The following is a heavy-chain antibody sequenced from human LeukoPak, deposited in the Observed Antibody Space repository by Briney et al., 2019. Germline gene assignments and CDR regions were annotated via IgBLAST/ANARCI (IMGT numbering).Heavy chain of an antibody. D-gene: IGHD1-26*01. CDR1: GGSISSSSYY. CDR3: ARLEGGATPFDY. CDR2: IYYSGST. Sequence: PSETLSLTCTVSGGSISSSSYYWGWIRQPPGKGLEWIGSIYYSGSTYYNPSLKSRVTISVDTSKNQFSLKLSSVTAADTAVYYCARLEGGATPFDYWGQGTLVTVSS. V-gene: IGHV4-39*01. J-gene: IGHJ4*02.